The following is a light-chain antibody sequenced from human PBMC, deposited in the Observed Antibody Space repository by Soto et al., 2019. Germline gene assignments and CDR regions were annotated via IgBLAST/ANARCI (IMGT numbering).Light chain of an antibody. Sequence: DIQMTQSPSSLSASVGDRVTITCRASQDISNYLAWYQQKPGKVPKLLIYTASTLQSGVPSRFSGSGSGTDFTLTISSLQPEDVATYYCQKYTSALWTFGQGTKVEIK. CDR2: TAS. CDR1: QDISNY. J-gene: IGKJ1*01. V-gene: IGKV1-27*01. CDR3: QKYTSALWT.